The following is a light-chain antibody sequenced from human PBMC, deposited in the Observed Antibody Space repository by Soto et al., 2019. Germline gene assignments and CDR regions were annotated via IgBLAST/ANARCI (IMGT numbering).Light chain of an antibody. V-gene: IGKV1-39*01. CDR3: QQSFNTLT. CDR2: SAS. Sequence: DIQMTQSPSSLSAAVGDRVTITCRASHDISTYLCWYQQRPGKAPKLLMYSASILRSGVPPRFSGSGSGTDFTLTISSLQPEDIATYYWQQSFNTLTFGGGTKVEIK. J-gene: IGKJ4*01. CDR1: HDISTY.